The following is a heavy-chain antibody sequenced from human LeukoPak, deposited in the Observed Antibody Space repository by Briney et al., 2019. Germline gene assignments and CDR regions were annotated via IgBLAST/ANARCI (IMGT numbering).Heavy chain of an antibody. J-gene: IGHJ4*02. Sequence: ASVKVSCKASGYTFTSYDINWVRQATGQGLEWMGWMNPNSGNTGYAQKFQGRVTMTRNTSISTAYMELSSLRSEDTAVYYCARGQYSGSYFLPGGFDYWGQGTLVTVSS. CDR1: GYTFTSYD. V-gene: IGHV1-8*01. CDR3: ARGQYSGSYFLPGGFDY. CDR2: MNPNSGNT. D-gene: IGHD1-26*01.